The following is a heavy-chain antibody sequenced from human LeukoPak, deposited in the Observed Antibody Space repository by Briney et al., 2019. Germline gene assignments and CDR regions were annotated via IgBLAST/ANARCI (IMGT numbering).Heavy chain of an antibody. J-gene: IGHJ4*02. CDR2: IHYTGAT. CDR3: ARGNILTGYCFDF. V-gene: IGHV4-34*01. D-gene: IGHD3-9*01. CDR1: GGSITGYY. Sequence: SETLSLTCAVYGGSITGYYWGWIRQTPGRGLEWVGEIHYTGATSYNPSLKSRATISTDTSKNQFSLRLSSVTAADTAVYYCARGNILTGYCFDFWGQGALVTVSS.